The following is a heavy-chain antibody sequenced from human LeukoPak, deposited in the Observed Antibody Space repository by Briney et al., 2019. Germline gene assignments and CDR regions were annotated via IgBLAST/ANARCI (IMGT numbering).Heavy chain of an antibody. V-gene: IGHV4-59*01. Sequence: SETLSLTCTVSGGSISSYCWSWIRQPPGKGLEWIGYIYYSGSTNYNPSLKSRVTISVDTSKNQFSLKLSSVTAADTAVYYCARSYHYYYDSSGYRGYDAFDIRGQGTMVTVSS. CDR2: IYYSGST. J-gene: IGHJ3*02. D-gene: IGHD3-22*01. CDR1: GGSISSYC. CDR3: ARSYHYYYDSSGYRGYDAFDI.